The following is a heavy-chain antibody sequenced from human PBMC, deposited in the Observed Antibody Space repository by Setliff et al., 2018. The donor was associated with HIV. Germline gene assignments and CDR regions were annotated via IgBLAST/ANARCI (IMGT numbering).Heavy chain of an antibody. CDR2: INHSGST. V-gene: IGHV4-34*01. CDR3: ARGGQYYNFWSGYYPIGVYYYYYMDV. CDR1: GGSFSGYY. Sequence: SDTLSLTCAVYGGSFSGYYWSWIRQPPGKGLEWIGEINHSGSTNCNPSLKSRVTISVDTSKNQFSLKLSSVTAADTAVYYCARGGQYYNFWSGYYPIGVYYYYYMDVWGKGTTVTV. J-gene: IGHJ6*03. D-gene: IGHD3-3*01.